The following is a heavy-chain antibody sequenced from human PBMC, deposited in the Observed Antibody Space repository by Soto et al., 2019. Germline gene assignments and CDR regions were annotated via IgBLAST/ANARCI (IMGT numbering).Heavy chain of an antibody. D-gene: IGHD6-19*01. CDR3: AHGSGWLSDY. CDR2: IYWDDDK. CDR1: GFSLDSPAVG. V-gene: IGHV2-5*02. Sequence: QITLKESDPTLVKPTQTLTLTCTFSGFSLDSPAVGVNWIRQPPGKALEWLGLIYWDDDKQYNPSLKSRLTINRDTSKTQVVLTMTNMDPVDTATYYCAHGSGWLSDYWGQGTLVTVSS. J-gene: IGHJ4*02.